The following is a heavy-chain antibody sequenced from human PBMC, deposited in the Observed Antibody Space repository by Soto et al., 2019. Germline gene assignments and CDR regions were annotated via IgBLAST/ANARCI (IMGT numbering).Heavy chain of an antibody. V-gene: IGHV3-23*01. CDR2: ISGSGGST. Sequence: EVQLLESGGGLVQPGGSLRLSCAASGFTFSSYAMSWVRQAPGKGLEWVSAISGSGGSTYYADSVKGRFTISRDNSKNTLYLQMNSLRAEDTAVYYCAKDLSIAFGAAAGTPFDYWGQGTLVTVSS. CDR3: AKDLSIAFGAAAGTPFDY. CDR1: GFTFSSYA. J-gene: IGHJ4*02. D-gene: IGHD6-13*01.